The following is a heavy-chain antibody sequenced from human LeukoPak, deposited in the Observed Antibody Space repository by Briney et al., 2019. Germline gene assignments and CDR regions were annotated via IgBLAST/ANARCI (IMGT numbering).Heavy chain of an antibody. V-gene: IGHV4-59*01. CDR1: GGSISGYY. D-gene: IGHD3-22*01. CDR3: ARVAIPYDISPYYDGYMDV. J-gene: IGHJ6*03. CDR2: IYYSGST. Sequence: ASETLSLTCAVSGGSISGYYWSWIRQSPDKGLEWIGYIYYSGSTNYNPSLQSRVTIPVDTSKNQFSLKISSLTAAVTAVYYCARVAIPYDISPYYDGYMDVWGKGTTVTVSS.